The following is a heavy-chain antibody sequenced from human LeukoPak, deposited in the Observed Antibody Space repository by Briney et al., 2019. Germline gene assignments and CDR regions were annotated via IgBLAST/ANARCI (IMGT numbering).Heavy chain of an antibody. CDR3: ARADVVPAARLWFDP. D-gene: IGHD2-2*01. Sequence: ASVKVSCKASGYTFTSYGISWVRQAPGQGLQWMGWINPNIGGGTNYAQNFQGRVTMTRDTSISTVYMELSRLRSDDTAVYYCARADVVPAARLWFDPRGQGTLVTVSS. CDR2: INPNIGGGT. J-gene: IGHJ5*02. CDR1: GYTFTSYG. V-gene: IGHV1-2*02.